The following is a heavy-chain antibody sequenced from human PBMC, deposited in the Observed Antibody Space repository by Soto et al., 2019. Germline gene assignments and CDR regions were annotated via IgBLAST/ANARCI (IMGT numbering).Heavy chain of an antibody. CDR1: GYTFTGYY. Sequence: ASVKASCKASGYTFTGYYMHWVRQAPGQGLEWMGWINPNSGGTNYAQKFQGRVTMTRDTSISTAYMELSRLRSDDTAVYYCARGLIVVPSTYGYCGEGPLVTVSS. CDR2: INPNSGGT. J-gene: IGHJ4*02. V-gene: IGHV1-2*02. D-gene: IGHD3-22*01. CDR3: ARGLIVVPSTYGY.